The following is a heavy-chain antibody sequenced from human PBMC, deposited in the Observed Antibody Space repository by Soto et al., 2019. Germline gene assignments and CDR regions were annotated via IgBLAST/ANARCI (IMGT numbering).Heavy chain of an antibody. CDR2: IGTRSDI. Sequence: GGSLRLSXAASGFTFSSYSMHWVRQAPGKGLEWVSSIGTRSDIYYADSVKGRFTISRDNAKNSLSLQMNSMTAEDTAVYYCAREETAWPLAYGLDVWGQGTTVTVSS. D-gene: IGHD2-21*02. CDR3: AREETAWPLAYGLDV. CDR1: GFTFSSYS. V-gene: IGHV3-21*01. J-gene: IGHJ6*02.